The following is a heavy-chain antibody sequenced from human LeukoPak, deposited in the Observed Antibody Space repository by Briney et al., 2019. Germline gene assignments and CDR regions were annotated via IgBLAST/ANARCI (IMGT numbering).Heavy chain of an antibody. Sequence: GGSLRLSCAASGFTFSSYAMSWVRQAPGKGLEWVSAISGSGGSTYYADSVKGRFTISRDNSKNTLYLQMNSLRAEDTAVYYCAKEGDDILTGDYYFDYWGQGTLVTVSS. CDR2: ISGSGGST. V-gene: IGHV3-23*01. J-gene: IGHJ4*02. CDR1: GFTFSSYA. D-gene: IGHD3-9*01. CDR3: AKEGDDILTGDYYFDY.